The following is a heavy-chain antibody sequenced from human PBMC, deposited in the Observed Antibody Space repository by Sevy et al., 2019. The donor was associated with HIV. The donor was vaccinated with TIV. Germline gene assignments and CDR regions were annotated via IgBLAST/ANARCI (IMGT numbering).Heavy chain of an antibody. CDR1: GYSISSGYY. CDR3: ARTPSSYDSSGRYYPWFDP. Sequence: SESLSLTCAVSGYSISSGYYWGWIRHPPGKGLEWIGSIFQSGSTYYNPSLKSRVTISVDTSKNQFSLKLSSVTAADTAVYFCARTPSSYDSSGRYYPWFDPWGQGTLVTVSS. CDR2: IFQSGST. D-gene: IGHD3-22*01. V-gene: IGHV4-38-2*01. J-gene: IGHJ5*02.